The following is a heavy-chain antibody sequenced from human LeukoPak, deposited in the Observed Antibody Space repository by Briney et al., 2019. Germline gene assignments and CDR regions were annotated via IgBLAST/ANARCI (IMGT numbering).Heavy chain of an antibody. CDR1: GGSFSGYY. D-gene: IGHD6-13*01. V-gene: IGHV4-34*01. CDR3: ARGRGAEAGTGY. Sequence: SETLSLTCAVYGGSFSGYYWSWIGQSPGKGLEWFGEISHSGITNHNPSLKSRVTISVDTSKNQFSLNLRSVTAADTAVYYCARGRGAEAGTGYWGQGTLVTVSS. CDR2: ISHSGIT. J-gene: IGHJ4*02.